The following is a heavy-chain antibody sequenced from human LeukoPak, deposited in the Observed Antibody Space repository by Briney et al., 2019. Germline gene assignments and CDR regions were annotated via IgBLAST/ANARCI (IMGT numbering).Heavy chain of an antibody. CDR2: INQDGSYT. CDR3: GALSGTTPLGGV. V-gene: IGHV3-7*01. CDR1: GLTFSHYW. D-gene: IGHD1-1*01. Sequence: GGSLRLSCAASGLTFSHYWMRWVRQAPGKGLEGVANINQDGSYTYYVDSVKGRFTMSRDNAKNSLYLQMNSLRVEDTAVYYCGALSGTTPLGGVGGQGTLVTVSS. J-gene: IGHJ4*02.